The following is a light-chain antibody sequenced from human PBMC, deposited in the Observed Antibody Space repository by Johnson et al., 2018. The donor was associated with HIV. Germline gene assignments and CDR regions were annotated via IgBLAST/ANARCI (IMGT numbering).Light chain of an antibody. CDR2: DTN. Sequence: QSVLTQPPSVSAAPGQKVTISCSGSSSNIGNNYVSWYQQLPGTAPKLLIYDTNKRPSGIPDRFSGSKSGTSATLGIPGLQPGDEADYYFGTVDSSLSALAFGTGTKVTVL. V-gene: IGLV1-51*01. CDR1: SSNIGNNY. J-gene: IGLJ1*01. CDR3: GTVDSSLSALA.